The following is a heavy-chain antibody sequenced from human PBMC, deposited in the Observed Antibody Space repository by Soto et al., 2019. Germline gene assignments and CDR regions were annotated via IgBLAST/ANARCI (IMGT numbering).Heavy chain of an antibody. CDR2: FDPEDGET. V-gene: IGHV1-24*01. J-gene: IGHJ6*02. Sequence: GASVKVSCKVSGYTLTELSMHWVRQAPGKGLEWMGGFDPEDGETIYAQKFQGRVTMTEDTSTDTAYMELSSLRSEDTAVYYCARDSPLGGYSYGPSPYYYYGMDVWGQGTTVTVSS. D-gene: IGHD5-18*01. CDR3: ARDSPLGGYSYGPSPYYYYGMDV. CDR1: GYTLTELS.